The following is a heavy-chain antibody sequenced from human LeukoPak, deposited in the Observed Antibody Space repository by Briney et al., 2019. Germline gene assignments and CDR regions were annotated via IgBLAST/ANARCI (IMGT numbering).Heavy chain of an antibody. J-gene: IGHJ4*02. D-gene: IGHD6-6*01. V-gene: IGHV3-13*01. CDR2: IGPSGDT. CDR1: GFSFSRSD. CDR3: AREGGRGSSSSDYFDS. Sequence: GGSLRLSCATSGFSFSRSDFHWVRQPAGKGLEWVSAIGPSGDTYYADSVRGRFTISRENAENSLYLQMNSLRDGDTAVYYCAREGGRGSSSSDYFDSWGQGTLVTVSS.